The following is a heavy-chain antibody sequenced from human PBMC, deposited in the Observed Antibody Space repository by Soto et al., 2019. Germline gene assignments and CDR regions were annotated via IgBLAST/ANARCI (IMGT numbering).Heavy chain of an antibody. CDR3: VRDSTAFLFDY. V-gene: IGHV4-61*01. D-gene: IGHD2-2*01. Sequence: QVQLQESGPGRLKPSETLSLTCTVSGGSVRDGSFYWSWIRQSPGRGLEWIGYIYYTGRTSYNPSLQGRVSISVDTSKNQFSLNLTSVTAADTAVYYCVRDSTAFLFDYWGQGAKVTVSS. CDR2: IYYTGRT. J-gene: IGHJ4*02. CDR1: GGSVRDGSFY.